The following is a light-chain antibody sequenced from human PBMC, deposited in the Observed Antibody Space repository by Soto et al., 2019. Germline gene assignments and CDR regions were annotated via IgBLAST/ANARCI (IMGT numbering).Light chain of an antibody. J-gene: IGKJ1*01. CDR3: HQYGSSPRT. Sequence: ETVLTQSPGTLSLSPGERATLFCRASQSVSSSYLAWYQQKPGQAPRLLIYAASSRATGIPDRFSGGGSGTDFTLTITRLEPEDFAVYYCHQYGSSPRTFGQGTKVEIK. CDR1: QSVSSSY. V-gene: IGKV3-20*01. CDR2: AAS.